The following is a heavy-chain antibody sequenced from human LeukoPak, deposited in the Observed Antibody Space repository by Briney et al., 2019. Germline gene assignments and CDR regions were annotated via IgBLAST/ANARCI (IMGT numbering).Heavy chain of an antibody. D-gene: IGHD3-10*01. J-gene: IGHJ6*03. CDR2: INPSGGST. CDR1: GYTFTSYY. CDR3: ARDQYYYGSGSSGGMGMDV. Sequence: ASVKVSCKASGYTFTSYYMHWVRQAPGQGLEWMGIINPSGGSTSYAQKFQGRVTMTRDMSTSTVYMELSSLRSEDTAVYYCARDQYYYGSGSSGGMGMDVWGKGTTVTVSS. V-gene: IGHV1-46*01.